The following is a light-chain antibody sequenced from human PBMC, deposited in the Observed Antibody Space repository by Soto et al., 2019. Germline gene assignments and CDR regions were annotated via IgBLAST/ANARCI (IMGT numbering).Light chain of an antibody. CDR2: DTS. V-gene: IGKV3-11*01. J-gene: IGKJ2*02. Sequence: EIVLTQSTATLSLSPGETATLSCRASQSVSSYVAWYQQKPGQAPRLLIYDTSDRATGVPARFSGSGSGTDFTLTISSLEPEDFAVYYCQQRSNWPRTFGQGTKLEIK. CDR3: QQRSNWPRT. CDR1: QSVSSY.